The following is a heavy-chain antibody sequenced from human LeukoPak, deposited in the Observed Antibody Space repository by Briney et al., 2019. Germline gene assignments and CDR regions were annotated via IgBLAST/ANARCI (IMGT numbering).Heavy chain of an antibody. D-gene: IGHD3-22*01. CDR3: ARCSSGYYPNFDY. CDR2: INHSGST. CDR1: GGSFSGYY. J-gene: IGHJ4*02. Sequence: IPSETLSLTCAVYGGSFSGYYWSWIRQPPGKGLEWIGEINHSGSTNYNPSLKSRVTISVDTSKNQFSLKLSSVTAADTAVYYCARCSSGYYPNFDYWGQGTLVTVSS. V-gene: IGHV4-34*01.